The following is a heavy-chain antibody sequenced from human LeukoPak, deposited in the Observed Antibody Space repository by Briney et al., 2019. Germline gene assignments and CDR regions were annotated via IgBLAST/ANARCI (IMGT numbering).Heavy chain of an antibody. V-gene: IGHV1-18*01. J-gene: IGHJ4*02. CDR1: GYTFTSYG. CDR3: ARLDCSSTSCRSGFDY. CDR2: ISAYNNNT. Sequence: ASVKVSCKASGYTFTSYGISWVRQAPGQGLEWMGWISAYNNNTNYAQNLQGRVTMTTDTSTSTAYMELRSLRPDDTAVYYCARLDCSSTSCRSGFDYWGQGTLVTVSS. D-gene: IGHD2-2*01.